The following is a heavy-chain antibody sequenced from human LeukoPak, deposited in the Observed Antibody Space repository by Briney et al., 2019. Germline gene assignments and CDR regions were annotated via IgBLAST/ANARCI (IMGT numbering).Heavy chain of an antibody. CDR2: IYYTGNT. V-gene: IGHV4-39*01. CDR1: GGSISSSGYS. Sequence: SETLSLTCTVSGGSISSSGYSWGWIRQPPGKGLEWIGSIYYTGNTYYNASLKSRVTISIDTSKNQISLRLTSVTATDTAMYYCARQTGSGLFTLPGGQGTLVTVSS. D-gene: IGHD3/OR15-3a*01. J-gene: IGHJ4*02. CDR3: ARQTGSGLFTLP.